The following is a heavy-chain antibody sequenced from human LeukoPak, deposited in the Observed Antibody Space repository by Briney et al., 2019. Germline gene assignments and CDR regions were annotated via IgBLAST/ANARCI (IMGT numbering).Heavy chain of an antibody. J-gene: IGHJ4*02. CDR2: ISSSSSYI. CDR3: ARAGGYRAGEYSSGWY. CDR1: GFTFSSYS. D-gene: IGHD6-19*01. Sequence: GGSLRLSCAASGFTFSSYSMNWVRQAPGKGLEWVSSISSSSSYIYYADSVKGRFTISRDNAKNSLYLQMNSLRSEDTAVYYCARAGGYRAGEYSSGWYWGRGTLVTVSS. V-gene: IGHV3-21*04.